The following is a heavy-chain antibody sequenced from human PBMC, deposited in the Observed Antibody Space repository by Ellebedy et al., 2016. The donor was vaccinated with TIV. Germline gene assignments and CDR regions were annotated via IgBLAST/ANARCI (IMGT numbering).Heavy chain of an antibody. Sequence: GGSLRLXXAASGFTFSSYAMSWVRQAPGKGLEWVSGISGSGGSTYYADSVKGRFTISRDNSKNTLYLQMNSLRAEDTAVYYCTKDLTVVVMLPDYWGQGTLVTVSS. D-gene: IGHD3-22*01. CDR3: TKDLTVVVMLPDY. J-gene: IGHJ4*02. CDR1: GFTFSSYA. V-gene: IGHV3-23*01. CDR2: ISGSGGST.